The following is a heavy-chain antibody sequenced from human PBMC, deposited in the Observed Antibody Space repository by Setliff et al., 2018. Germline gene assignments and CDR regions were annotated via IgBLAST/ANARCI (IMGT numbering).Heavy chain of an antibody. CDR3: ARHPTGFPDWFDV. CDR1: GGSISSYY. J-gene: IGHJ5*02. Sequence: SETLSLTCTVSGGSISSYYWSWIRQPPGKGLEWIGYIYYSGSTNYNPSLKSRVTISVDTSKNQFSLKLSSVTAADTAVYYCARHPTGFPDWFDVWGQGTLVTVSS. CDR2: IYYSGST. D-gene: IGHD3-9*01. V-gene: IGHV4-59*08.